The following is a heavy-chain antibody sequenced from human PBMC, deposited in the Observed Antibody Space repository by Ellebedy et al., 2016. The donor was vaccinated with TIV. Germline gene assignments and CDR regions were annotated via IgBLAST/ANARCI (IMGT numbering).Heavy chain of an antibody. J-gene: IGHJ3*02. D-gene: IGHD1-1*01. CDR1: GFTFSSYW. V-gene: IGHV3-7*04. Sequence: GESLKISCAASGFTFSSYWMSWVRQAPGKGLEWVANIKQDGSEKYYVDSVKGRFTISRDNAKNSLYLQMNSLRDEDTAVYYCASENEGVAFDIWGQGTMVTVSS. CDR3: ASENEGVAFDI. CDR2: IKQDGSEK.